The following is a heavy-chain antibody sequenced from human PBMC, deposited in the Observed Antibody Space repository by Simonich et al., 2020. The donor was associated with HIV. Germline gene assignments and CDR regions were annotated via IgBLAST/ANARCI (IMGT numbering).Heavy chain of an antibody. Sequence: QVQLQQWGAGLLKPSETLSLTCAVYGGSFSCYYWFWIRQPPGKGLEWTGEIHHKGSTNYNPSLKGRGTISVDTSKNQFSLKSSSVTAADTAVYYCARGYYYDSSGYYQPAEYFQHWGQGTLVTVSS. V-gene: IGHV4-34*01. D-gene: IGHD3-22*01. J-gene: IGHJ1*01. CDR3: ARGYYYDSSGYYQPAEYFQH. CDR2: IHHKGST. CDR1: GGSFSCYY.